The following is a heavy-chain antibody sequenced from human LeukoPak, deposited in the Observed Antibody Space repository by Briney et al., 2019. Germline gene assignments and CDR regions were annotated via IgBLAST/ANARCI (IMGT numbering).Heavy chain of an antibody. CDR1: GGSISPYY. D-gene: IGHD3-10*02. Sequence: SETLSLTCTVSGGSISPYYWNWIRQPAGEGLEWIGRITASGTTNYNPSLKSRLTMSVDTSKNQFSLRLSSVTAADTAVYYCARDSCSGNYEVWGQGTLVTVSS. J-gene: IGHJ4*02. CDR3: ARDSCSGNYEV. V-gene: IGHV4-4*07. CDR2: ITASGTT.